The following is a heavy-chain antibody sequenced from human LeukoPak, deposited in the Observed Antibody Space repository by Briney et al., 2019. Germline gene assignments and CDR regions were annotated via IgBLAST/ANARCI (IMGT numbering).Heavy chain of an antibody. CDR1: GYAFITYY. D-gene: IGHD3-9*01. CDR2: INPSGGGT. J-gene: IGHJ4*02. V-gene: IGHV1-46*01. CDR3: ARAPRRYYDILTGSHSQGPPDY. Sequence: ASVKVSCKASGYAFITYYIYWVRQAPGQGLECVGIINPSGGGTNYAQKFQDRVTVTTDMSTTTVYMELSSLTSEDTAVYYCARAPRRYYDILTGSHSQGPPDYWGQGTLVTVSS.